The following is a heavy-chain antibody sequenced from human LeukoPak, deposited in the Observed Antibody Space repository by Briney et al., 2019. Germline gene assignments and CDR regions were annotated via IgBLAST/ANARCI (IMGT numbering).Heavy chain of an antibody. V-gene: IGHV4-30-4*01. CDR1: GGSISSGDYY. CDR2: IYYSGST. D-gene: IGHD3-9*01. J-gene: IGHJ5*02. Sequence: SQTLSLTCTVSGGSISSGDYYWSWIRQPPGKGLEWIGYIYYSGSTYYNPSLKSRVTISVDTSKNQFSLKLSSVTAADTAVYYCARGPMYVLRYFDWSGGRNWFDPWGQGTLVTVSS. CDR3: ARGPMYVLRYFDWSGGRNWFDP.